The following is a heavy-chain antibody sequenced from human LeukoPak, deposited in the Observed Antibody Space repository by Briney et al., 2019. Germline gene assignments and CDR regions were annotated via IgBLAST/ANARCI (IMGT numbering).Heavy chain of an antibody. CDR1: GFTFSSYG. V-gene: IGHV3-33*01. CDR2: IWYDGSNK. CDR3: ARPLSVTTTRDYYYGMDV. D-gene: IGHD4-17*01. J-gene: IGHJ6*02. Sequence: GGSLRLSCAASGFTFSSYGMHWVRQAPGKGLEWVAVIWYDGSNKYYADSVKGRFTISRDNSKNTLYLQMNSLGAEDTAVYYCARPLSVTTTRDYYYGMDVWGQGTTVTVSS.